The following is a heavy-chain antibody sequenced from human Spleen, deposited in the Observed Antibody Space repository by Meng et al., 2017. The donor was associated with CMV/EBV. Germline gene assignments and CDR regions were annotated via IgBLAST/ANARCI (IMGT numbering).Heavy chain of an antibody. D-gene: IGHD2-8*01. CDR3: ARDSNQGFFDY. CDR1: GGSISSYY. J-gene: IGHJ4*02. Sequence: SETLSLTCTVSGGSISSYYWSWIRQPPGKGLEWLGYIYYSGSTNYNPSLKSRVTISVDTSKNQFSLKLSSVTAADTAVYYCARDSNQGFFDYWGQGTLVTVSS. CDR2: IYYSGST. V-gene: IGHV4-59*12.